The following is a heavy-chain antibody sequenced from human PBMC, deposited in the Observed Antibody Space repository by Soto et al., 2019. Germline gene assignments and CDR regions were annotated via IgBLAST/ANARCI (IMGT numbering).Heavy chain of an antibody. CDR3: ARGHCSSTSCPFDY. V-gene: IGHV4-31*03. CDR1: GGSISSGGYY. D-gene: IGHD2-2*01. J-gene: IGHJ4*02. CDR2: IYYSGST. Sequence: SETLSLTCTVSGGSISSGGYYWSWIRQHPGKGLEWIGYIYYSGSTYYNPSLKSRVTISVDTSKNQFSLKLSSVTAADTAVYYWARGHCSSTSCPFDYWGQGTLVTVSS.